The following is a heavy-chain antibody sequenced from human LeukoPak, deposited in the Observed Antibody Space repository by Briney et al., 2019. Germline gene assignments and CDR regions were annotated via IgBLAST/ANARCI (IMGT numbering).Heavy chain of an antibody. CDR2: INTNTGNP. V-gene: IGHV7-4-1*02. CDR3: ARARGRFYDSSGPKLDY. CDR1: GGTFSSYA. D-gene: IGHD3-22*01. J-gene: IGHJ4*02. Sequence: ASVKVSCKASGGTFSSYAISWVRQAPGQGLEWMGWINTNTGNPTYAQGFTGRIVFSLDTSVSTAYLQISSLKAEDTAVYYCARARGRFYDSSGPKLDYWGQGPLVTVSS.